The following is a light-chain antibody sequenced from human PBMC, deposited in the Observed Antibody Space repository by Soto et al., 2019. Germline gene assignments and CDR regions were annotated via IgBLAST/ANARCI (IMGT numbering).Light chain of an antibody. CDR2: EVS. V-gene: IGLV2-8*01. CDR1: GSDVGAYNY. Sequence: QSALTQSPSASGSPRQSVTISCTGTGSDVGAYNYVSWYQQHPGKAPKLMIYEVSKRPSGVPDRFSGSKSGNTASLTVSGLQAEDEADYYCSSYAGSNNVVFGGGTKLTVL. J-gene: IGLJ2*01. CDR3: SSYAGSNNVV.